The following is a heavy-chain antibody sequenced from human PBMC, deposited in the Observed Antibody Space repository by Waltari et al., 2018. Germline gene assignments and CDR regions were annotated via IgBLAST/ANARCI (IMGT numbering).Heavy chain of an antibody. CDR2: IRYDGSNK. Sequence: QVQLVESGGGVVQPGGSLRLSCAASGFTFSSYGMHWVRQAPGKGLGWVAVIRYDGSNKYYADSVKGRFTISRDNSKNTLYLQMNSLRAEDTAVYYCAKEILAAAGPGGYWGQGTLVTVSS. CDR3: AKEILAAAGPGGY. D-gene: IGHD6-13*01. CDR1: GFTFSSYG. V-gene: IGHV3-30*02. J-gene: IGHJ4*02.